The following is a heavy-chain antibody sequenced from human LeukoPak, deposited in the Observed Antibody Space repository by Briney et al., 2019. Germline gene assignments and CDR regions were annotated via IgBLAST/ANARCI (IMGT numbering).Heavy chain of an antibody. CDR2: IWYDGSNK. J-gene: IGHJ4*02. Sequence: GGSLRLSCAASGFTFSTYGMHWVRQAPGKGLEWVAVIWYDGSNKYYGDSVKGRFTISRDNSKNTLYLQMNSLRAEDTAVYYCARDLLKYCSGDCYNWIDHWGQETLVTVSS. V-gene: IGHV3-33*01. D-gene: IGHD2-21*02. CDR3: ARDLLKYCSGDCYNWIDH. CDR1: GFTFSTYG.